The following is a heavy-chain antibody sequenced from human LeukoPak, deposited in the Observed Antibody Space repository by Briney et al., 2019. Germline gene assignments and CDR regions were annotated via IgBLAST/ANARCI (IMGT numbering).Heavy chain of an antibody. CDR1: GFTFSGSA. V-gene: IGHV3-73*01. Sequence: PGGSLRLSCAASGFTFSGSAMHWVRQASGKGLEWVGRIRSKANSYATAYAASVKGRFTISRDDSKNTAYLQMNSLKTEDTAVYYCTSADNWNDVWDYWGQGTLVTASS. CDR3: TSADNWNDVWDY. D-gene: IGHD1-20*01. J-gene: IGHJ4*02. CDR2: IRSKANSYAT.